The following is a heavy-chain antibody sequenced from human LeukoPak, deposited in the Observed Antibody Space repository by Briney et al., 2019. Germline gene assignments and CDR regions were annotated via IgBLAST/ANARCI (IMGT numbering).Heavy chain of an antibody. CDR3: ARDLRFLEWLGEYYFDY. J-gene: IGHJ4*02. D-gene: IGHD3-3*01. V-gene: IGHV4-59*12. CDR2: IYYSGST. CDR1: GGSISSYY. Sequence: SETLSLTCTVSGGSISSYYWSWIRQPPGKGLEWIGYIYYSGSTNYNPSLKSRVTISVDTSKNQFSLKLSSVTAADTAVYYCARDLRFLEWLGEYYFDYWGQGTLVTVSS.